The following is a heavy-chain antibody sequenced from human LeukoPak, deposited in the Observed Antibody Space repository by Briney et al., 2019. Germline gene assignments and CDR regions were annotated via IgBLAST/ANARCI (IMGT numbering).Heavy chain of an antibody. CDR2: IYHSGST. CDR3: ARKTYYYGSGKVFDY. V-gene: IGHV4-38-2*02. CDR1: GYSISSGYY. J-gene: IGHJ4*02. Sequence: SETLSLTCTVSGYSISSGYYWGWIRQPPGKGLEWIGSIYHSGSTYYNPSLKSRVTISVDTSKNQFSLKLSSVTAADTAVYYCARKTYYYGSGKVFDYWGQGTLVTVSS. D-gene: IGHD3-10*01.